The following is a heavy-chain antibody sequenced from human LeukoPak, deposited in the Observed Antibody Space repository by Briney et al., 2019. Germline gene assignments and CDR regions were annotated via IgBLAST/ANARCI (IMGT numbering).Heavy chain of an antibody. CDR3: ARDPGYYDSSGYPVFGY. CDR2: INPNSGGT. J-gene: IGHJ4*02. CDR1: GYTFTGYY. D-gene: IGHD3-22*01. V-gene: IGHV1-2*02. Sequence: ASVKVSCKASGYTFTGYYMHGVRQAPGQGLEWMGWINPNSGGTNYAQKFQGRVTMTRDTSISTAYMELSSLRSDDTAVYYCARDPGYYDSSGYPVFGYWGQGTLVTVSS.